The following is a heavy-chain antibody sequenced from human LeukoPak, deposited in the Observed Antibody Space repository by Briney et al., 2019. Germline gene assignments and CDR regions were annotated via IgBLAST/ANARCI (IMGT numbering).Heavy chain of an antibody. D-gene: IGHD3-22*01. V-gene: IGHV3-21*01. J-gene: IGHJ5*02. CDR1: GFTFSSYS. CDR2: ISSSGTYI. CDR3: ARGTRNGVVVITA. Sequence: GGSLRLSCAASGFTFSSYSMNWVRQAPGKGLEWDSSISSSGTYIYYADSVKGRFTISRDNAKNSLYLQMNSLRAEDTAVYYCARGTRNGVVVITAWGQGTPVTVSS.